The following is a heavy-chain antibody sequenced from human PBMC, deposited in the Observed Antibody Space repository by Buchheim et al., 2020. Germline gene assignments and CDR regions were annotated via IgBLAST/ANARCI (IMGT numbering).Heavy chain of an antibody. D-gene: IGHD6-6*01. CDR1: GGSFSGYY. V-gene: IGHV4-34*01. J-gene: IGHJ4*02. Sequence: QVQLQQWGAGLLKPSETLSLTCAVYGGSFSGYYWSWIRQPPGKGLEWIGEINHSGSTNYNPSLKSRVTISVDTSKNQFSLKLSFVTAADTAVYYCASLRRIAARRPFDYWGQGTL. CDR2: INHSGST. CDR3: ASLRRIAARRPFDY.